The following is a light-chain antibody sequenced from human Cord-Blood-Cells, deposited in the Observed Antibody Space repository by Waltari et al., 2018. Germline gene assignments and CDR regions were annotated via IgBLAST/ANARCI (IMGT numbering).Light chain of an antibody. V-gene: IGKV1-5*03. CDR2: KAS. CDR1: KSISSW. J-gene: IGKJ1*01. Sequence: DIQMNQSPSTLTASGGDRVTISCWASKSISSWLAWYQQIPGKAPELLIYKASRLESGVPSRFSGSGSVTEFTLTIRSLQPDEFATYYCQQYNSYSTFGQGTKVEIK. CDR3: QQYNSYST.